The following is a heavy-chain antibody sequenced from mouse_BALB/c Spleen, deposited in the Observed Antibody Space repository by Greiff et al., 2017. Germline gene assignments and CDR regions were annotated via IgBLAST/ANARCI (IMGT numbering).Heavy chain of an antibody. Sequence: EVKVEESGPGLVKPSQSLSLTCSVTGYSITSGYYWNWIRQFPGNKLEWMGYISYDGSNNYNPSLKNRISITRDTSKNQFFLKLNSVTTEDTATYYCARGGYDDAMDYWGQGTSVTVSS. CDR3: ARGGYDDAMDY. CDR1: GYSITSGYY. D-gene: IGHD2-2*01. CDR2: ISYDGSN. V-gene: IGHV3-6*02. J-gene: IGHJ4*01.